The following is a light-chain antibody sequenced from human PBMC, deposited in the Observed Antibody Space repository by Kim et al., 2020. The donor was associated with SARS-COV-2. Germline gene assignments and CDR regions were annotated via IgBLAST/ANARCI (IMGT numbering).Light chain of an antibody. CDR3: QTWDSNNDHRV. V-gene: IGLV3-21*04. CDR1: NIGSKN. Sequence: APGMTARITCGGNNIGSKNVHWSQQKPGQAPVLVMYYNNDRPSGIPERVSGSNSENTATLTISRVEAGDEADYYCQTWDSNNDHRVFGGGTQLTVL. J-gene: IGLJ3*02. CDR2: YNN.